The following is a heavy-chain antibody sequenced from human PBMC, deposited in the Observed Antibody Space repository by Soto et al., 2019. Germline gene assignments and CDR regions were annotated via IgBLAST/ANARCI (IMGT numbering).Heavy chain of an antibody. CDR3: EGDPRTYYYDSSGSPIDY. J-gene: IGHJ4*02. Sequence: SXKVSFKASVYTXTNYGIRWVRQAPGQGLEWMGWISAYSGNTNYAQKLEGRVKMNTDTSTSTAQMELRSLRSADTAVYHCEGDPRTYYYDSSGSPIDYWGPGTLGTVSS. CDR1: VYTXTNYG. CDR2: ISAYSGNT. D-gene: IGHD3-22*01. V-gene: IGHV1-18*04.